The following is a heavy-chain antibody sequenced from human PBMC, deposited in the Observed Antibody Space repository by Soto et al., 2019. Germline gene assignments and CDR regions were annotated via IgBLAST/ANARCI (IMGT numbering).Heavy chain of an antibody. Sequence: GGSLRLSCAASGFTFSSYGMHWVRQAPGKGLEWVAVISYDGSNKYYADSVKGRFTISRDNSKNTLYLQMNSLRAEDTAVYYCAKDLIVLVPATPQYYYYYGMDVWGQGTTVTVSS. CDR1: GFTFSSYG. CDR3: AKDLIVLVPATPQYYYYYGMDV. D-gene: IGHD2-2*01. J-gene: IGHJ6*02. CDR2: ISYDGSNK. V-gene: IGHV3-30*18.